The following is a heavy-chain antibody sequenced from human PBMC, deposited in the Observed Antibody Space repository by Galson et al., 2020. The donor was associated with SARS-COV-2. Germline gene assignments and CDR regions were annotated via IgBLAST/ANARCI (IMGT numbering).Heavy chain of an antibody. CDR3: AKDAAGYNAYYVDD. CDR2: IWSDGSRK. CDR1: GFTFRNSG. Sequence: GGSLRLSCAASGFTFRNSGMHWVRQAPGKGLEWVAVIWSDGSRKYYADSVKGRFAVSRDNFNGVMYLQMNSLRVEDTAVYYCAKDAAGYNAYYVDDWGQGVLVTVAS. J-gene: IGHJ4*02. D-gene: IGHD5-12*01. V-gene: IGHV3-33*06.